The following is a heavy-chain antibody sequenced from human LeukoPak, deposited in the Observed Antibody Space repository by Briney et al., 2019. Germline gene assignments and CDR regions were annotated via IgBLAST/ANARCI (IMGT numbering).Heavy chain of an antibody. CDR3: ARESDSSPDAFDI. CDR1: GFTFSSYG. D-gene: IGHD6-13*01. V-gene: IGHV3-48*01. CDR2: ISSSSSTI. J-gene: IGHJ3*02. Sequence: GRSLRLSCAASGFTFSSYGMNWVRQAPGKGLEWVSYISSSSSTIYYADSVKGRFTISRDNAKNSLYLQMNSLRAEDTAVYYCARESDSSPDAFDIWGQGTMVTVSS.